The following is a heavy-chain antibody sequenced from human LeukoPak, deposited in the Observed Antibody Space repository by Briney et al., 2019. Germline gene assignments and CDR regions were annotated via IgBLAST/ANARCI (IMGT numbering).Heavy chain of an antibody. V-gene: IGHV1-2*02. CDR2: INHNRGGT. CDR1: GYTFSGYY. J-gene: IGHJ4*02. D-gene: IGHD6-19*01. CDR3: PRGPRGHYRRGWYEY. Sequence: ASVTVSCMACGYTFSGYYMHWVRQAPGQGREGRGGINHNRGGTNYAQKFPGRVTMTRDTSISTAYMELSRLRSDDTAVYYCPRGPRGHYRRGWYEYWGQGTLVTVSS.